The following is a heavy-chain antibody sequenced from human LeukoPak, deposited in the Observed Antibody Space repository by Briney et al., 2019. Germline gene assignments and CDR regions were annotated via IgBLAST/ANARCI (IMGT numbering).Heavy chain of an antibody. CDR3: ARVTPKSHAFDI. CDR2: ISSSSSYI. V-gene: IGHV3-21*04. CDR1: GFTFSSYS. Sequence: GGSLRLSCAASGFTFSSYSINWVRQAPGKGLEWVSSISSSSSYIYYADSVKGRFTISRDNAKNSLYLQMNSLRAEDTAVYYCARVTPKSHAFDIWGQGTMVTVSS. J-gene: IGHJ3*02.